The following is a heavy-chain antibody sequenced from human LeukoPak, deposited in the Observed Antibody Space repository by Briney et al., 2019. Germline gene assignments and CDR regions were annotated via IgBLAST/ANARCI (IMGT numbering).Heavy chain of an antibody. D-gene: IGHD3-3*01. V-gene: IGHV3-7*01. CDR2: IKQDGSEK. Sequence: GGSPRLSCAASGFTFSSYWMSWVRQAPGKGLEWVANIKQDGSEKYYVDSVKGRFTISRDNAKNSLYLQMNSLRAEDTAVYYCARVCTIFGVVIMDYFDYWGQGTLVTVSS. CDR3: ARVCTIFGVVIMDYFDY. CDR1: GFTFSSYW. J-gene: IGHJ4*02.